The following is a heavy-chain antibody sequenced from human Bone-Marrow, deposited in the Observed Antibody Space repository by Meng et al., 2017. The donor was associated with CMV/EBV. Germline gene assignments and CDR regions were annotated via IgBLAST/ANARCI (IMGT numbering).Heavy chain of an antibody. D-gene: IGHD5-12*01. V-gene: IGHV3-21*04. CDR2: ISSSSSYI. J-gene: IGHJ6*02. CDR1: GFTFSSYS. Sequence: GGSLRLSCAASGFTFSSYSMNWVRQAPGKGLEWVSSISSSSSYIYYADSVKGRFTISRDNAKNSLYLQMNSLRAEDTALYYCARTQWLPTPQYYYHYFGMAVWGQGTTVTVSS. CDR3: ARTQWLPTPQYYYHYFGMAV.